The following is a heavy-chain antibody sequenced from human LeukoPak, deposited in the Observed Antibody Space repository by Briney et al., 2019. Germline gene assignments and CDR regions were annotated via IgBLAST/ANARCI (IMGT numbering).Heavy chain of an antibody. CDR2: IYPGDSDT. CDR3: ARQQMHGRSPGYYGMDV. D-gene: IGHD1-26*01. J-gene: IGHJ6*02. Sequence: GGSLKLSCQASGYTFTIYRIAWVRQMPGKGLEWMGSIYPGDSDTRYSTSFQGQVAISADKTVKTPYLQWSSLKASDTAIYYCARQQMHGRSPGYYGMDVWGQGTTVTVSS. CDR1: GYTFTIYR. V-gene: IGHV5-51*01.